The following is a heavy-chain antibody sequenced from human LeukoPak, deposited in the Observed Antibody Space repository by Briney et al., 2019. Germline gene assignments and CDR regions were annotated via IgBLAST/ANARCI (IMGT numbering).Heavy chain of an antibody. CDR2: INPNSGGT. D-gene: IGHD5-24*01. V-gene: IGHV1-2*02. CDR1: GYTFTGYY. J-gene: IGHJ4*02. CDR3: ARVRRDGYNTDYYFDY. Sequence: ASVKVSCKASGYTFTGYYMHWVRQAPGQGLEWMGWINPNSGGTNYAQKFQGRVTMTRDTSISTAYMELSRLRSDDTAVYYCARVRRDGYNTDYYFDYWGQGTLVTVSS.